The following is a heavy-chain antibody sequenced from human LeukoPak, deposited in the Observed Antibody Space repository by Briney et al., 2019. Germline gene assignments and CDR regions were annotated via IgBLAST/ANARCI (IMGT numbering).Heavy chain of an antibody. Sequence: SETLSLTCTVSGGSISSYYWSWLRQPPGKGLEWIGYIYYSGSTNYNPSLKSRVTISVDTSKNQFSLTLSSVTAADTAVYYCARDIHCSGGSCYPNEAFDIWGQGTMVTVSS. CDR1: GGSISSYY. J-gene: IGHJ3*02. CDR3: ARDIHCSGGSCYPNEAFDI. V-gene: IGHV4-59*01. D-gene: IGHD2-15*01. CDR2: IYYSGST.